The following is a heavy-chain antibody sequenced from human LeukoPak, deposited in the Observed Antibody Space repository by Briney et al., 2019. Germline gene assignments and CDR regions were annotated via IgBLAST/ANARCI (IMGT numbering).Heavy chain of an antibody. Sequence: SETLSLTCAVYGGSFSGYYWSWIRQPPGKGLEWIGEINHSGSTNYNPSLKSRVTISVDTSKNQFSLKLSSVTAADTAVYYCARGNRRYYYDSSGHYWFDYWGQGTLVTVSS. J-gene: IGHJ4*02. CDR3: ARGNRRYYYDSSGHYWFDY. CDR2: INHSGST. D-gene: IGHD3-22*01. V-gene: IGHV4-34*01. CDR1: GGSFSGYY.